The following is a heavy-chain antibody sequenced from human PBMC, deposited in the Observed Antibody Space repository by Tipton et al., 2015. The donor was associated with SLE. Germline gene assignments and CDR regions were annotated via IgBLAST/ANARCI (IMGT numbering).Heavy chain of an antibody. CDR2: IYYSGST. CDR1: GGSISSSSYY. CDR3: ARDGRGYSYGFDY. Sequence: TLSLTCTVSGGSISSSSYYWGWIRQPPGKGLEWIGSIYYSGSTYYNPSLKSRVTISVDTSKNQFSLKLSSVTAADTAVYYCARDGRGYSYGFDYWGQGTLVTVSS. D-gene: IGHD5-18*01. V-gene: IGHV4-39*07. J-gene: IGHJ4*02.